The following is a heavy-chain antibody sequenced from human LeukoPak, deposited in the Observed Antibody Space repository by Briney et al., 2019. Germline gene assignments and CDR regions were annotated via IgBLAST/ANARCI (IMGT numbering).Heavy chain of an antibody. Sequence: SVKVSCKASGGTFSSYAISWVRQAPGQGLEWMGGIIPIFGTANYAQKFQGRVTITTDESTSTAYMELSSLRSEDTAVYYCASLSRGSSSWYGKYNWLDPWGQGTLVTVSP. J-gene: IGHJ5*02. D-gene: IGHD6-13*01. CDR2: IIPIFGTA. CDR3: ASLSRGSSSWYGKYNWLDP. CDR1: GGTFSSYA. V-gene: IGHV1-69*05.